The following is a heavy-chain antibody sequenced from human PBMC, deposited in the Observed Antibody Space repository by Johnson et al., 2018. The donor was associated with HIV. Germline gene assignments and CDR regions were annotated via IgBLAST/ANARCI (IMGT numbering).Heavy chain of an antibody. V-gene: IGHV3-74*01. CDR1: GFTFSSYW. CDR3: ARGALGSFDI. CDR2: IKTDGSNT. J-gene: IGHJ3*02. D-gene: IGHD3-10*01. Sequence: VRLVESGGGSVQPGGSLRLSCAASGFTFSSYWMHWVRQAPGKGLMWVSNIKTDGSNTNYADSVKGRFTISRDNAKNTVYLQMDSLRDEDMAVYYCARGALGSFDIWGQGTMVTVSA.